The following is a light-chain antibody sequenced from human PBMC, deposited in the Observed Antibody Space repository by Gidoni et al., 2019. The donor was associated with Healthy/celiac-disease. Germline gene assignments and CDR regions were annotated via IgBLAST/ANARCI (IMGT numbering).Light chain of an antibody. V-gene: IGLV2-14*03. CDR1: SSDVGGYNY. J-gene: IGLJ3*02. Sequence: QSALTQPASVSGSPGPSITISCTGTSSDVGGYNYVSWYQQHPCKAPKLMIYDVSNRPSGVSNRFSGSKSGNTASLTISGLQAEDEADYYCSSYTSSSTLGVFGGGTKLTVL. CDR3: SSYTSSSTLGV. CDR2: DVS.